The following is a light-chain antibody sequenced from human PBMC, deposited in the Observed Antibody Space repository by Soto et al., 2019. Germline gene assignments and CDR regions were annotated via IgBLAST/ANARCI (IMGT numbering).Light chain of an antibody. J-gene: IGKJ1*01. Sequence: IVMTQSPATLSVSPGERATLSCRASQSLRSNLAWYQQKPGQAPRLPIYAASTRATGIPARFSGSGSGTEFTLTISSLQSEDFAVYYCQQYNNWWTFGQGTKVEIK. CDR3: QQYNNWWT. CDR2: AAS. V-gene: IGKV3-15*01. CDR1: QSLRSN.